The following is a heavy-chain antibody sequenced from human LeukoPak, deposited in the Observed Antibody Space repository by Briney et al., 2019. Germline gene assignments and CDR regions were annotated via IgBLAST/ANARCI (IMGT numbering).Heavy chain of an antibody. V-gene: IGHV1-69*04. CDR2: IIPILGIA. J-gene: IGHJ4*02. D-gene: IGHD3-16*02. CDR3: ARDYRDYDYVWGSYREPDY. CDR1: GGTFSNYA. Sequence: SVKVSCKASGGTFSNYAIIWVRQAPGQGLEWMGRIIPILGIANYAQKFQGRVTITADKSTSTAYMELSSLRSEDTAVYYCARDYRDYDYVWGSYREPDYWGQGTLVTVSS.